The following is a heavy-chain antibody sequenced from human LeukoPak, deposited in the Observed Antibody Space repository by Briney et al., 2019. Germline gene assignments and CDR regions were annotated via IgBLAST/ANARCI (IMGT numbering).Heavy chain of an antibody. CDR3: ARDYYLDY. V-gene: IGHV4-38-2*02. J-gene: IGHJ4*02. CDR1: GYSISCGYY. Sequence: SETLSLTCTVSGYSISCGYYWGWIRQPPGKGLEWIGSIYHSGSTYYNPSLKSRVTISVDTSKNQFSLKLSSVTAADTAVYYCARDYYLDYWGQGTLVTVSS. CDR2: IYHSGST.